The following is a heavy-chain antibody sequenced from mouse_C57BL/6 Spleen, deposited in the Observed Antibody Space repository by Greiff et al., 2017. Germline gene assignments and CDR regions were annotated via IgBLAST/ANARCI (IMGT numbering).Heavy chain of an antibody. CDR3: ARDTSNCRCYFDY. J-gene: IGHJ2*01. CDR2: IYPGSGNT. Sequence: QVQLQQSGAELVRPGASVKLSCKASGYTFTDYSINWVKQRPGQGLEWIARIYPGSGNTYYNEKFKGKATLTADKSSSTAYMQLSSLTSEDSAVYICARDTSNCRCYFDYWGQGTTLTVSS. V-gene: IGHV1-76*01. D-gene: IGHD2-5*01. CDR1: GYTFTDYS.